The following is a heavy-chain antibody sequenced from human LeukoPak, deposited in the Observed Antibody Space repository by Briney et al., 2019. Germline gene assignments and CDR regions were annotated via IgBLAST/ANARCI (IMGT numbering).Heavy chain of an antibody. CDR1: GFTVNSNY. CDR3: ARLTPAAGRLYFVD. D-gene: IGHD6-13*01. Sequence: GGSLRLSCAASGFTVNSNYLSWVRQAPGKGLEWVSTLYNTGNTYYADSVKGRFPISRDNSKNTLFLQMNSLRAEDTAVYYCARLTPAAGRLYFVDWGPGTLVTVSS. CDR2: LYNTGNT. J-gene: IGHJ4*02. V-gene: IGHV3-53*01.